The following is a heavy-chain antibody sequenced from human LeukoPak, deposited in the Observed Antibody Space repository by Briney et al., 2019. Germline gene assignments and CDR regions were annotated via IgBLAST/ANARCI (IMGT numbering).Heavy chain of an antibody. Sequence: SGPALVKPTQTLTLTCTFSGFSLSTNGMCVSWIRQPPGKALEWLARIDWDNDKYYSTSLKTRLTISKDTSKNQVVLTMSNMDPMDTATYYCVRIRKPHYYDSSGYIDYWGQGTLVTVSS. CDR1: GFSLSTNGMC. CDR3: VRIRKPHYYDSSGYIDY. CDR2: IDWDNDK. V-gene: IGHV2-70*11. D-gene: IGHD3-22*01. J-gene: IGHJ4*02.